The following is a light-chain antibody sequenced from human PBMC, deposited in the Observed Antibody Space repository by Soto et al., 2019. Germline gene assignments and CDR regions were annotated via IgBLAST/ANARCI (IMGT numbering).Light chain of an antibody. CDR1: SSNIGAGYD. Sequence: QSALTQPPSVSGTPGQRVTISCTGSSSNIGAGYDVHWYQQLPGTAPKLLIYGNSNRPSGVPDRFSGSKSGTSASLAITGRQAEDEADYYCQSYDSSLSGSHVVFGGGTKLTVL. J-gene: IGLJ2*01. V-gene: IGLV1-40*01. CDR3: QSYDSSLSGSHVV. CDR2: GNS.